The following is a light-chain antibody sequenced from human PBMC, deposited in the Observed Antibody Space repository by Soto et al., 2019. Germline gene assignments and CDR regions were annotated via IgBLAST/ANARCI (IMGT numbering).Light chain of an antibody. CDR2: GAS. CDR1: QSVSSSY. V-gene: IGKV3D-20*02. J-gene: IGKJ5*01. CDR3: QQRSNWPIT. Sequence: EVVLTQSPGTLSLSQGERATLSCRASQSVSSSYLAWYQQKPGQAPRLLIYGASSRATGIPDRFSGSGSGTEFTLTISSLQSEDFAVYYCQQRSNWPITFGQGTRLEI.